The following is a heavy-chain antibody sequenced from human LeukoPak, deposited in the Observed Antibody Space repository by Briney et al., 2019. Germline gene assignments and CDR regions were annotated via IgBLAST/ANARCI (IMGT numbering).Heavy chain of an antibody. CDR3: AREYDFWSGEVDYYYYMDV. Sequence: PGGSLRLSCAASGFTFSSYAMSWVRQAPGKGLEWVSAISGSGGSTYYADSVKGRFTISRDNSKNTLYLQMNSLRAEDTAVYYCAREYDFWSGEVDYYYYMDVWGKGTTVTVSS. CDR2: ISGSGGST. D-gene: IGHD3-3*01. CDR1: GFTFSSYA. J-gene: IGHJ6*03. V-gene: IGHV3-23*01.